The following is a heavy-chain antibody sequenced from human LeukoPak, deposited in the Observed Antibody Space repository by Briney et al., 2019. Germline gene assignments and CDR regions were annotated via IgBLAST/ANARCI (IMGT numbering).Heavy chain of an antibody. CDR1: GGSISSSSYY. CDR2: IHTSGST. CDR3: ARASYSSGGFYFDY. V-gene: IGHV4-39*07. J-gene: IGHJ4*02. D-gene: IGHD3-22*01. Sequence: PSETLSLTCTVSGGSISSSSYYWGWIRQPPGKGLGWIGRIHTSGSTYYYPSLKSRVTMSLDTSKNQFSLRLSSVTAADTAVYHCARASYSSGGFYFDYWGRGALVTVSS.